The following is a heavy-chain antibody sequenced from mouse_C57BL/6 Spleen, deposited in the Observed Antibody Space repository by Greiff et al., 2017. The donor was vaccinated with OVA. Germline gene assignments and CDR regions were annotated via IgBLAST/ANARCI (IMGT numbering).Heavy chain of an antibody. CDR3: ARITGTRAMDY. J-gene: IGHJ4*01. D-gene: IGHD4-1*01. CDR2: ISSGSGTI. V-gene: IGHV5-17*01. Sequence: EVQLVESGGGLVKPGGSLKLSCAASGFTFSDYGMHWVRQAPEKGLEWVAYISSGSGTIYYADTVKGRFTISRDNAKNTLFLQMTSLRSEDTAMYYCARITGTRAMDYWGQGTSVTVSS. CDR1: GFTFSDYG.